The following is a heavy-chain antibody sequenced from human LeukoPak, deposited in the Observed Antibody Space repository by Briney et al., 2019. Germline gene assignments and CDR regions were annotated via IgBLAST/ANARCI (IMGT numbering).Heavy chain of an antibody. J-gene: IGHJ6*02. CDR1: GGSITSNY. CDR3: AREVSPSDHYYYYGVDV. Sequence: PSETLSLTYTVSGGSITSNYWSWIRQPPGKGLEWIGYAYYNGRANYNPSLKSRVTISVDTSKNQFSLNLSSVTAADTAVYYCAREVSPSDHYYYYGVDVWGRGTTVTVSS. CDR2: AYYNGRA. V-gene: IGHV4-59*01. D-gene: IGHD5/OR15-5a*01.